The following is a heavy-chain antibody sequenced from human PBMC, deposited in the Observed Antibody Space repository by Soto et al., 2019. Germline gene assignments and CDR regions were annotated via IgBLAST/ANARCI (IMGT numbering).Heavy chain of an antibody. V-gene: IGHV4-30-2*01. D-gene: IGHD4-17*01. J-gene: IGHJ4*02. Sequence: QLQLQESGSGLVKPSQTLSLTCAVSGGSISSSVYSWSWIRQPLGKGLEWVGYIYHSGNTYYNPSLKSRVNLSADRSKNQFSLKLSSVTAADMAVYFCARVHGDYGRYFDYWGQGTLVTVSS. CDR3: ARVHGDYGRYFDY. CDR2: IYHSGNT. CDR1: GGSISSSVYS.